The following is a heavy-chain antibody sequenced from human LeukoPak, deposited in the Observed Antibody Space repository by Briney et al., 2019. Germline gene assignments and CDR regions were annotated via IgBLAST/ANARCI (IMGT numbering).Heavy chain of an antibody. CDR1: GFTFTDYS. D-gene: IGHD2-8*01. J-gene: IGHJ4*02. CDR2: ITSTRRTI. V-gene: IGHV3-69-1*02. CDR3: ARDFPDNALFDL. Sequence: GGSQRLSCEVSGFTFTDYSMHWVRQAPGKGLEWVSSITSTRRTIFYADSVDLRFTISSDNAKNTVSLEMNSLRTEDAAIYYCARDFPDNALFDLWGQGTLVPVSS.